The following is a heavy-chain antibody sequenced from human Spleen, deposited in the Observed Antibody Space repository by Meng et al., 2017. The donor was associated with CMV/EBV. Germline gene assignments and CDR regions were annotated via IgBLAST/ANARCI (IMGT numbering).Heavy chain of an antibody. CDR3: ARSASNYVGANGGHIDN. Sequence: GGSLRLSCAAFGFSLSRHGMNWVRQAPGKGLEWVSSISTSSSYIYYADSVKGRFTTSRDNAKKSLFLEMNSLRAEDTAVYYCARSASNYVGANGGHIDNWGQGVLVTVSS. V-gene: IGHV3-21*01. D-gene: IGHD4-11*01. J-gene: IGHJ4*02. CDR2: ISTSSSYI. CDR1: GFSLSRHG.